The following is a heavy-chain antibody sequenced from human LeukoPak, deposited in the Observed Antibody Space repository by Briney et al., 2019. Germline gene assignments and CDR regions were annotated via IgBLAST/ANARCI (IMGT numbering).Heavy chain of an antibody. CDR3: ARGNSYYDTSGYYLYYFDY. D-gene: IGHD3-22*01. J-gene: IGHJ4*02. CDR1: GYTFTSHD. V-gene: IGHV1-8*01. CDR2: MNPTSGNT. Sequence: WASVKVSCKASGYTFTSHDINWVRQATGQGLEWMGWMNPTSGNTGYVQKFQGRVTMTMNTSISTAYMELSSLRSEDTAVYYCARGNSYYDTSGYYLYYFDYWGQGTLVTVS.